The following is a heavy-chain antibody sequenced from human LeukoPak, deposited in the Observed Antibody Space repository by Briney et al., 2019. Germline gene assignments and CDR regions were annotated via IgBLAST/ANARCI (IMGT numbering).Heavy chain of an antibody. CDR1: GFTFRDYP. V-gene: IGHV3-64D*06. Sequence: GGSLRLSCSASGFTFRDYPIHWVRQAPGEGLQYVSAISSAGGTTYYADSVRGRFTISRDNSKNTLYLQMSGLRAEDTALYYCVKVGDSGYGEYYQHWGQGTLVTVSS. CDR3: VKVGDSGYGEYYQH. D-gene: IGHD5-12*01. J-gene: IGHJ1*01. CDR2: ISSAGGTT.